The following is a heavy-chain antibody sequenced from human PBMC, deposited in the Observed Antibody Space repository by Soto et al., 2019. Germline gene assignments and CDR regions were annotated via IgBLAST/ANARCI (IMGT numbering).Heavy chain of an antibody. D-gene: IGHD6-6*01. CDR3: ARVSSIVALRAFDS. CDR1: GYTFTSHD. V-gene: IGHV1-8*01. CDR2: LNPYNGKT. J-gene: IGHJ4*02. Sequence: QVQLVQSGTEVKTPGASVKVSCKASGYTFTSHDINWVRQATGQGLEWMGWLNPYNGKTAYAQRFQGRVTMTWNATTVTVYLELSSLRSEDTAMYYCARVSSIVALRAFDSWGQGTLVTVSS.